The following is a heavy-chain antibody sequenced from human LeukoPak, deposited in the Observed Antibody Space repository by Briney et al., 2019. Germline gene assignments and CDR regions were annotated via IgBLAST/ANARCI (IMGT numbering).Heavy chain of an antibody. CDR3: ATTATLDY. V-gene: IGHV4-39*01. CDR1: GGSISSSSYY. CDR2: IYYSGST. D-gene: IGHD5-18*01. J-gene: IGHJ4*02. Sequence: PSETLSLTCTVSGGSISSSSYYWGWLRQPPGKGLEWIGSIYYSGSTYYNPSLKSRVTISVDTSKNQFSLKLNSVTAADSAMYYCATTATLDYWGQGTLVTVSS.